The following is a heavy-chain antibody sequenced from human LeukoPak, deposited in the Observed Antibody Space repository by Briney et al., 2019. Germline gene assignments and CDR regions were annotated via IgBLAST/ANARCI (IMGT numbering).Heavy chain of an antibody. CDR3: ARSAARRLYYFDY. D-gene: IGHD6-6*01. CDR1: GGSFSGYY. V-gene: IGHV4-34*01. Sequence: PSETLSLTCAVYGGSFSGYYWSWIRQPPGKGLEWIGEINHSGSTNYNPSPKSRVTISVDTSKNQFSLKLSSVTAADTAVYYCARSAARRLYYFDYWGQGTLVTVSS. J-gene: IGHJ4*02. CDR2: INHSGST.